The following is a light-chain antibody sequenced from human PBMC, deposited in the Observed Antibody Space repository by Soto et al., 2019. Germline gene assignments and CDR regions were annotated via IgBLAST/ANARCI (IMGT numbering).Light chain of an antibody. Sequence: QSALTQPPSVSGSPGQSVTISCTGTSSNVGGYNFVSWYQQHPGKPHNLMIYEVNKRPSGVPDRFSGSKSGNTASLTVSGLQAEDEADYYCSSYASSNNYVFGTGTKLTVL. CDR3: SSYASSNNYV. CDR1: SSNVGGYNF. J-gene: IGLJ1*01. V-gene: IGLV2-8*01. CDR2: EVN.